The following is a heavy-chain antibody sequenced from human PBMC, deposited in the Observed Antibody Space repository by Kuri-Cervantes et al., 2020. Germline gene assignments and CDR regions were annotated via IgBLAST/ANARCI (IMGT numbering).Heavy chain of an antibody. CDR1: GYTFTGYY. V-gene: IGHV1-8*02. CDR2: MNPNSGNT. J-gene: IGHJ4*02. D-gene: IGHD3-16*01. CDR3: AKDGAITFGGATSFDY. Sequence: ASVKVSCKASGYTFTGYYMHWVRQATGQGLEWMGWMNPNSGNTGYAQKFQGRVTMTRNTSISTAYMELSSLRAEDTAVYYCAKDGAITFGGATSFDYWGQGTLVTVSS.